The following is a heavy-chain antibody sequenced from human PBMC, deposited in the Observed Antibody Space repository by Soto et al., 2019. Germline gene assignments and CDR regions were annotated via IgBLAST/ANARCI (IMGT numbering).Heavy chain of an antibody. J-gene: IGHJ6*02. V-gene: IGHV3-53*01. CDR2: IYRSGAT. D-gene: IGHD3-10*01. CDR3: ARDSGMIRGSYGVDV. CDR1: GFTFSSYA. Sequence: GGSLRLSCAASGFTFSSYAMTWVRQAPGKGLEWVSVIYRSGATYYPDSVRGRFTASRDYSHNTLYLQMDSLRVEDTAVYYCARDSGMIRGSYGVDVWGPGTTVTVSS.